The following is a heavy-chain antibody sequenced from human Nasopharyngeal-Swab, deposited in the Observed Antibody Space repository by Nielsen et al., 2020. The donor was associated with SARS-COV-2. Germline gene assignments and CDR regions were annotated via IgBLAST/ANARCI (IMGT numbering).Heavy chain of an antibody. CDR2: VSTSGDT. J-gene: IGHJ3*01. Sequence: GGSLRLSCVASGFTFSKYVLSWVRKAPGGGLEGVSLVSTSGDTYYADSVKGRFTISRDNSRNTLHLQMNSLRVEDTAMYYCAKEGGWGVAGNAEAFGVWGQGTMVTVSS. CDR1: GFTFSKYV. CDR3: AKEGGWGVAGNAEAFGV. D-gene: IGHD6-19*01. V-gene: IGHV3-23*01.